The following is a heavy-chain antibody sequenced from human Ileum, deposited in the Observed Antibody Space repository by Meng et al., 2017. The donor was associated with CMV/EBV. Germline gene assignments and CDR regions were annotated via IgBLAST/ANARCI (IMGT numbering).Heavy chain of an antibody. CDR2: IYTSGSS. CDR1: GGSMSSYY. V-gene: IGHV4-4*07. J-gene: IGHJ4*02. D-gene: IGHD7-27*01. Sequence: VAPQESSLALAMPSGTPSLTCTVSGGSMSSYYWGWIRQPAGKGLEWIGRIYTSGSSNYNSSLKSRVTMSVDTSKNQFSMKLNSVTAADTAVYYCAREGPTDWGRALNYWGQGTLVTVSS. CDR3: AREGPTDWGRALNY.